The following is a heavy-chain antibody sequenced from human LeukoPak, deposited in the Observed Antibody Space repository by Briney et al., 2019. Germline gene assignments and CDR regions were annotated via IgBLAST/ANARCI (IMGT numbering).Heavy chain of an antibody. J-gene: IGHJ4*02. D-gene: IGHD3-10*01. Sequence: ASVRVSCKASGYTFTGYYMHWVRQAPGQGLEWMGWINPNSGGTNYAQKFQGRVTMTRDTSISTAYMELSRLRSDDTAVYYCARDVGGQNYYVSGSYGYFDYWAQGPLVTVSS. CDR2: INPNSGGT. V-gene: IGHV1-2*02. CDR1: GYTFTGYY. CDR3: ARDVGGQNYYVSGSYGYFDY.